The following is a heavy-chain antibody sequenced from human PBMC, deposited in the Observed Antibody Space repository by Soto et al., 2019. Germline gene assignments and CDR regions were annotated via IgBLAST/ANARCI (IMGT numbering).Heavy chain of an antibody. V-gene: IGHV3-48*02. J-gene: IGHJ6*02. D-gene: IGHD3-3*01. CDR3: ARFLEWLLGPQQPAIYYYYGMDV. CDR2: ISSSSSTI. Sequence: GGSLRLSCAASGFTFSSYSMNWVRQAPGKGLEWVSYISSSSSTIYYADSVKDRFTISRDNAKNSLYLQMNSLRDEDTAVYYCARFLEWLLGPQQPAIYYYYGMDVWGQGTTVTVSS. CDR1: GFTFSSYS.